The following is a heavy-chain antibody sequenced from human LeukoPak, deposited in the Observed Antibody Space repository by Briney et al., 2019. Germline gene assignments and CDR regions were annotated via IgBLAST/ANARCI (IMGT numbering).Heavy chain of an antibody. CDR2: ISYDGSNK. CDR3: AKVRISGTTGLDYFDC. CDR1: GFTFSSYA. V-gene: IGHV3-30-3*01. D-gene: IGHD1-7*01. Sequence: GGSLRLSCAASGFTFSSYAMHWVRQAPGKGLEWVAVISYDGSNKYYADSVKGRFTISRDNSKNTLYLQINSLRAEDTAVYYCAKVRISGTTGLDYFDCWGQGTLVTVSS. J-gene: IGHJ4*02.